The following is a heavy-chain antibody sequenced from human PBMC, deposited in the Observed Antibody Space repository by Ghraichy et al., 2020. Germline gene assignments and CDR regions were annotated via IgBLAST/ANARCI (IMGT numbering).Heavy chain of an antibody. V-gene: IGHV3-7*04. D-gene: IGHD6-25*01. CDR1: GFTFSSYW. J-gene: IGHJ2*01. Sequence: GGSLRLSCAASGFTFSSYWMSWVRQAPGKGLEWVANIKQDGSEKYYVDSVKGRFTISRDNAKNSLYLQMNSLRAEDTAVYYCARDQRRYSSARGLDLWGRGTLVTVSS. CDR2: IKQDGSEK. CDR3: ARDQRRYSSARGLDL.